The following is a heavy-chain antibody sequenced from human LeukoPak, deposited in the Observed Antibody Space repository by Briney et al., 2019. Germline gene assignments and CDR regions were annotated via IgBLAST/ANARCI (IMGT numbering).Heavy chain of an antibody. CDR2: ITAIFRTT. CDR3: ARGIWNSGSYGPYYFDY. J-gene: IGHJ4*02. CDR1: GGTFNSCA. V-gene: IGHV1-69*13. D-gene: IGHD6-19*01. Sequence: SVKVSCKTSGGTFNSCAISWVRQAPGQGLEWMGGITAIFRTTNYAQKFQGRVTITADESMSTVYMELSSLRSEDTAVYYCARGIWNSGSYGPYYFDYWGQGTLVTVSS.